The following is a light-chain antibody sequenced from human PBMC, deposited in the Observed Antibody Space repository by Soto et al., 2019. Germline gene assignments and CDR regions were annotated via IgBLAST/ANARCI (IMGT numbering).Light chain of an antibody. Sequence: EIQMTQSPSSVSASVGDRVTITCRSSQGISSWLAWYQQKPGQAPRLLIYGASTRATGIPARFSGSGSGTEFTLTISSLQSEDFAVYYCQHYSSWPPITFGQGTRLEIK. CDR2: GAS. CDR3: QHYSSWPPIT. J-gene: IGKJ5*01. V-gene: IGKV3-15*01. CDR1: QGISSW.